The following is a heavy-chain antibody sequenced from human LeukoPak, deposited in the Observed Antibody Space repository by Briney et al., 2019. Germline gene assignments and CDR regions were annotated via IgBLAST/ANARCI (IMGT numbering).Heavy chain of an antibody. CDR3: VKEGYSYGPYFDY. V-gene: IGHV3-64D*06. D-gene: IGHD5-18*01. CDR2: ISSNGGST. J-gene: IGHJ4*02. Sequence: RXAPXXXLEYVSAISSNGGSTYYADSVKGRFTISRDNSKNTLYLQMSSLRAEDTAVYYCVKEGYSYGPYFDYWGQGTLVTVPS.